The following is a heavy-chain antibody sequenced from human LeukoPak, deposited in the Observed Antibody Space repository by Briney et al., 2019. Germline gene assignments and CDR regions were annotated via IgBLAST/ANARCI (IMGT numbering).Heavy chain of an antibody. CDR1: GGSFSGYY. CDR2: INHRGST. J-gene: IGHJ5*02. D-gene: IGHD2-2*01. V-gene: IGHV4-34*01. Sequence: SETLSLTCAVYGGSFSGYYWSWIRQPPGKGLEWVGEINHRGSTNYNPSLKSRVTISVDTSKNQFSLKLSSVTAADTAVYYCARDIVVVPAATNWFDPWGQGTLVTVSS. CDR3: ARDIVVVPAATNWFDP.